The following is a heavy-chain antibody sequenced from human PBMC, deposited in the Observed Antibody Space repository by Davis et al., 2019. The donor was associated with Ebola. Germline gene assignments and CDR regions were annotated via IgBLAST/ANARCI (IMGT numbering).Heavy chain of an antibody. CDR3: ARDLGPWELGGKLGY. CDR2: ISYDGSNK. V-gene: IGHV3-30-3*01. D-gene: IGHD1-26*01. CDR1: GFTFSTYA. J-gene: IGHJ4*02. Sequence: PGGSLRLSCAASGFTFSTYAMHWVRQAPGNGLEWEAVISYDGSNKYYADSVKGRFTISRDNSKNTLYLQMNSLRVEDTAVYYCARDLGPWELGGKLGYWGQGTLVTVSS.